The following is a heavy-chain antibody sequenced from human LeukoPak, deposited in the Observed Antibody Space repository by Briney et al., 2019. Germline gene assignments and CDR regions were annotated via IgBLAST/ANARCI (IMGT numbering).Heavy chain of an antibody. CDR1: GYTFTSYG. CDR2: ISAYNGNT. Sequence: ASVKVSCKASGYTFTSYGISWVRQAPGQGLEWMGWISAYNGNTNYAQKLQGRVTMTTDTSTSTAYMELRSLRSDDTAVYYCARANIVGATKANYYYYMDVWGKGTTVTVSS. D-gene: IGHD1-26*01. CDR3: ARANIVGATKANYYYYMDV. V-gene: IGHV1-18*01. J-gene: IGHJ6*03.